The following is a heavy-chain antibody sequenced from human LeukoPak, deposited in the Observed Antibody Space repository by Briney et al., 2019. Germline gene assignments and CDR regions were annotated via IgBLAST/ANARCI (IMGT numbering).Heavy chain of an antibody. Sequence: PGGSLRLSCAASGFTFSSYAMSWVRQAPGKGLEWVSAISGSGGSTYYADSVKGRFTIFRDNSKNTLYLQMNSLRAEDTAVYYCAKCHYDFWSGSHWYFDLWGRGTLVTVSS. CDR1: GFTFSSYA. J-gene: IGHJ2*01. CDR3: AKCHYDFWSGSHWYFDL. D-gene: IGHD3-3*01. CDR2: ISGSGGST. V-gene: IGHV3-23*01.